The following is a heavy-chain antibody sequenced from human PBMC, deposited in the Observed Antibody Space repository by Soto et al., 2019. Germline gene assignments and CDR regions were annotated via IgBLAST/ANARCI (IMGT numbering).Heavy chain of an antibody. J-gene: IGHJ4*02. Sequence: RSLTGTVYSGSRTSFHWSWIRQPPGKGLEWIGYVYFSGSTKYNPSFKSRVTMSIDTSKNEFSLRLISVTAADSAAYFCAAYDSEGYFDYWGQGALVTVSS. D-gene: IGHD3-22*01. CDR2: VYFSGST. V-gene: IGHV4-59*01. CDR1: SGSRTSFH. CDR3: AAYDSEGYFDY.